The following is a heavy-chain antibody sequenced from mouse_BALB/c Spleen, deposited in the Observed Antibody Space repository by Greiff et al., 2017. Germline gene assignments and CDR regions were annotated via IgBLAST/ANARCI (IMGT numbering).Heavy chain of an antibody. J-gene: IGHJ4*01. CDR3: TRRGTYYAMDY. Sequence: VQLKESGGGLVQPGGSMKLSCVASGFTFSNYWMNWVRQSPEKGLEWVAEIRLKSNNYATHYAESVKGRFTISRDDSKSSVYLQMNNLRAEDTGIYYCTRRGTYYAMDYWGQGTSVTVSS. V-gene: IGHV6-6*02. D-gene: IGHD3-3*01. CDR2: IRLKSNNYAT. CDR1: GFTFSNYW.